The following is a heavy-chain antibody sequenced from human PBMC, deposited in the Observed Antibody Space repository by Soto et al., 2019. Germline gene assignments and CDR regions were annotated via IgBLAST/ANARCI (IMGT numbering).Heavy chain of an antibody. V-gene: IGHV4-39*01. Sequence: QLQLQESGPGLVKPSETLSLTCTVSGGSISSSSYYWGWIRQPPGKGLEWIGSIYYSGSTYYNPSLKSRVTISVDTSKNQFSLKLSSVTAADTAVYYCARKVIAARPGIDYWGQGTLVTVSS. D-gene: IGHD6-6*01. CDR2: IYYSGST. J-gene: IGHJ4*02. CDR1: GGSISSSSYY. CDR3: ARKVIAARPGIDY.